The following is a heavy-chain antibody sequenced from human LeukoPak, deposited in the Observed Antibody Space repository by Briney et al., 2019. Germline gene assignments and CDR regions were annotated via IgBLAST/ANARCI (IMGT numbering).Heavy chain of an antibody. D-gene: IGHD2-8*01. V-gene: IGHV4-38-2*02. CDR2: IYHSGST. Sequence: SETLSLTCAVSGYSISSGYYWGWIRQPPGKGLEWIGSIYHSGSTYYNPSLKSRVTISVDTSKNQFSLKLSSVTAADTAVYYCARDGRYCTNGVCYRSFDYWGQETLVAVSS. CDR3: ARDGRYCTNGVCYRSFDY. CDR1: GYSISSGYY. J-gene: IGHJ4*02.